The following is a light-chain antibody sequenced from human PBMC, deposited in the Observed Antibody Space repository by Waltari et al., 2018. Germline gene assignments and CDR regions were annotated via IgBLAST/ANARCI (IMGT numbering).Light chain of an antibody. Sequence: TQSPATLSVSLGERVTLTCRASESISINLAWYQQKPGQPPRLIIHGASKRATGVPARFAGSGSRTEFTLTITSLQSEDIAVYYCQKYNSYSETFGQGTKVEMK. CDR2: GAS. CDR3: QKYNSYSET. V-gene: IGKV3-15*01. CDR1: ESISIN. J-gene: IGKJ1*01.